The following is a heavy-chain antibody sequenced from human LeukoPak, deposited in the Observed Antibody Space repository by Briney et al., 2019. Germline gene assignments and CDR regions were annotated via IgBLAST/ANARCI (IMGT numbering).Heavy chain of an antibody. D-gene: IGHD6-19*01. Sequence: ASVKISCKASGYTLTTFGISWVRQAPGQGLEWMGWISAYNGNPNYAQKLRGRVTMTTDTSTSTAYMELRSLRSDDTAVYYCARDRHSSGWESFDYWGQGTLLTVSS. CDR3: ARDRHSSGWESFDY. CDR2: ISAYNGNP. J-gene: IGHJ4*02. V-gene: IGHV1-18*04. CDR1: GYTLTTFG.